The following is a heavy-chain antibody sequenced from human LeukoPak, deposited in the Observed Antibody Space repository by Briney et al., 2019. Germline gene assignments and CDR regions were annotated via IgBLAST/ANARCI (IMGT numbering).Heavy chain of an antibody. CDR1: GFTFSDYA. D-gene: IGHD2-2*01. CDR3: ARQGKLGYCSSTSCYVDY. CDR2: IRLDGITA. V-gene: IGHV3-30*02. J-gene: IGHJ4*02. Sequence: GGSLRLSCSTFGFTFSDYAFHWVRQAPGKGLEWVAFIRLDGITAYYTDSVKGRFTISRDNSKKTLFLQMNSLRAEDTAVYYCARQGKLGYCSSTSCYVDYWGQGTLVTVSS.